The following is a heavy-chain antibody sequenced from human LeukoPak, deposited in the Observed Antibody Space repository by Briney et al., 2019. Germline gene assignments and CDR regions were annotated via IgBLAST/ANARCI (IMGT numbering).Heavy chain of an antibody. CDR2: IIPIFGTA. CDR3: ARDRVVAAVNWFDP. CDR1: GYTFTSYY. D-gene: IGHD2-15*01. J-gene: IGHJ5*02. Sequence: SVKVSYKTSGYTFTSYYMHWVRQAPGQGLERMGGIIPIFGTANYAQKFQGRVTITADESTSTAYMELSSLRSEDTAVYYCARDRVVAAVNWFDPWGQGTLVTVSS. V-gene: IGHV1-69*13.